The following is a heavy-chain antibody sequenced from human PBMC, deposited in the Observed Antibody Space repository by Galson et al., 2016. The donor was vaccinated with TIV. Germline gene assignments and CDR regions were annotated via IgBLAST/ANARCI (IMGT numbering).Heavy chain of an antibody. CDR1: GGSLSSGRYY. J-gene: IGHJ5*02. V-gene: IGHV4-61*02. CDR2: LFPSGNT. Sequence: TLSLPCTVSGGSLSSGRYYWRWIRQPAGKGFEWIGRLFPSGNTDYNPSLKSRVLISVDTSKNQFSLNLTSVTAPDTAIYYCAREIEEFEDSASYYWFDPWGQGSPVTVSP. CDR3: AREIEEFEDSASYYWFDP. D-gene: IGHD3-10*01.